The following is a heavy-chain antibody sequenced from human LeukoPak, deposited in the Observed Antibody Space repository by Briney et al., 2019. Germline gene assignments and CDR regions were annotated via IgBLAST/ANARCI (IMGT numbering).Heavy chain of an antibody. D-gene: IGHD2-2*01. V-gene: IGHV3-33*06. CDR1: GFTFSHYA. J-gene: IGHJ4*02. CDR2: IWYDGSHD. CDR3: AKEGDYCSSSGCHKRGIDY. Sequence: PGGSLRLSCAASGFTFSHYAMHWVRRAPGKGLEWVAVIWYDGSHDTYTDSVKGRFTVSRDNFKNVLHLQMNSLRVEDTAVYYCAKEGDYCSSSGCHKRGIDYWGQGTLVTVSS.